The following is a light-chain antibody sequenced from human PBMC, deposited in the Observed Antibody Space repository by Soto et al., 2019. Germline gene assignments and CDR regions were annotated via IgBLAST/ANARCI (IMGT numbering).Light chain of an antibody. CDR3: QQYDTSPFT. CDR1: QSVTRNY. V-gene: IGKV3-20*01. CDR2: GAS. J-gene: IGKJ4*01. Sequence: EIVLTQSPGTLSLSPGERATLSCRASQSVTRNYLAWYQQKPGQAPRLLIYGASNRATGIPDRFSGSGSGTDFTLTISRLEPEDFAGYSCQQYDTSPFTFGGGAKVEI.